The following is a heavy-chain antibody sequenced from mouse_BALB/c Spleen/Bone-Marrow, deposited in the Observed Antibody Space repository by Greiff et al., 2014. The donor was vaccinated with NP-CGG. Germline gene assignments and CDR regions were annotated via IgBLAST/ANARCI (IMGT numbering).Heavy chain of an antibody. CDR1: GYTFSSYW. V-gene: IGHV1-9*01. CDR2: ILPGSGSI. Sequence: VQRVESGAELMKPGASVKISCKATGYTFSSYWIEWVKQRPGHGLEWIGEILPGSGSIKYNEKFKGKATFTADTSSNTAYMQLSSLTSEDSAVYYCARRYDTMDYWGQGTSVTVSS. CDR3: ARRYDTMDY. J-gene: IGHJ4*01.